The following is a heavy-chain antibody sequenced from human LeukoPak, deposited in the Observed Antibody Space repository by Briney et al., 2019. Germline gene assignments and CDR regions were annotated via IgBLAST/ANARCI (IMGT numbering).Heavy chain of an antibody. CDR2: MYYSGTT. Sequence: SETLSLTCTVSGNSINIYSWNWIRQSPEKGLEWIAYMYYSGTTNYNPSPENRAAISLDLSRHQFSLRLSSATAADTAVYYCARHERSHDDAFDIWGQGTMVTVSS. J-gene: IGHJ3*02. V-gene: IGHV4-59*08. CDR1: GNSINIYS. CDR3: ARHERSHDDAFDI.